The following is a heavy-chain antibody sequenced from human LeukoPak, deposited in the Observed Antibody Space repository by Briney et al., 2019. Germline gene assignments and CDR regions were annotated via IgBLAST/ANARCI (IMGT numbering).Heavy chain of an antibody. V-gene: IGHV3-43*02. CDR3: AKRSGAPNNFDY. Sequence: GGSLRLSCATSGFTFDEHAMQWVRQVPGRGLEWVSLISGDGANEYYADSVKGRFTISRDNSRNSLFPQMNSLRTEDTALYFCAKRSGAPNNFDYWGQGVLVTVSS. CDR2: ISGDGANE. D-gene: IGHD1-1*01. J-gene: IGHJ4*02. CDR1: GFTFDEHA.